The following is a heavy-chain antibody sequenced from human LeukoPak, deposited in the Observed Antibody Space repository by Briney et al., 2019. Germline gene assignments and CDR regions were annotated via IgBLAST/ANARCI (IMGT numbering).Heavy chain of an antibody. CDR2: IYYSGST. Sequence: SETLSLTCTVSGGSISSSSYYWGWIRQPPGKGLEWIGSIYYSGSTYYNPSLKSRVTISVDTSKNQFSLKLSSVTAADTAVYYCARLFYYGSGSYHHAFDYWGQGTLVTVSS. D-gene: IGHD3-10*01. J-gene: IGHJ4*02. CDR1: GGSISSSSYY. V-gene: IGHV4-39*01. CDR3: ARLFYYGSGSYHHAFDY.